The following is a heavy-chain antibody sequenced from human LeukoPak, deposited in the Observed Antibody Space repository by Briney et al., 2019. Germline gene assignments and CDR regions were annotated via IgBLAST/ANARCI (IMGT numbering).Heavy chain of an antibody. Sequence: SETLSLTCTFSGGFINSNRYYWGWLRQPLGKGLEWVGSIHYSGGTYYNPSLKSRVTISVDTSNDQVTLNLTSVTAADTAVYYCARHFYSDHWIWSFDILGQGTMVTISS. CDR2: IHYSGGT. D-gene: IGHD5-18*01. CDR1: GGFINSNRYY. V-gene: IGHV4-39*01. J-gene: IGHJ3*02. CDR3: ARHFYSDHWIWSFDI.